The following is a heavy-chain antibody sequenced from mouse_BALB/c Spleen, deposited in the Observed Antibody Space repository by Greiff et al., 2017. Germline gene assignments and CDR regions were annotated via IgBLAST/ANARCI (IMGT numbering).Heavy chain of an antibody. Sequence: VQLQQSGPSLVQPSQSLSITCTVSGFSLTSYGVHWVRQSPGKGLEWLGVIWRGGSTDYNAAFMSRLSITKDNSKSQVFFKMNSLQADDTAIYYCAKNNYGSSYGYAMDYWGQGTSVTVSS. CDR1: GFSLTSYG. J-gene: IGHJ4*01. CDR2: IWRGGST. CDR3: AKNNYGSSYGYAMDY. D-gene: IGHD1-1*01. V-gene: IGHV2-5-1*01.